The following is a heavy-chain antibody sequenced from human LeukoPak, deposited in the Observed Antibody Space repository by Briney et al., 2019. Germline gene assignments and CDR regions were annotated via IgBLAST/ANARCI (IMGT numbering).Heavy chain of an antibody. CDR2: ISYDGSNK. J-gene: IGHJ4*02. D-gene: IGHD6-6*01. V-gene: IGHV3-30-3*01. CDR1: GFTFSSYA. CDR3: ARDSGTGYSSSYYFDY. Sequence: GGSLRLSCAASGFTFSSYAMHWVRQAPGKGLEWVAVISYDGSNKYYADSVKGRFTISRDNSKNTLYLQMNSLRAEDTAVYYCARDSGTGYSSSYYFDYWGQGTLVTVSS.